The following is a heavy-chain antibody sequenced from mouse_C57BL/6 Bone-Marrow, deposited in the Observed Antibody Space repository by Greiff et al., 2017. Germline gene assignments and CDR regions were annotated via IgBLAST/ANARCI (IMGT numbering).Heavy chain of an antibody. CDR3: ARPSWLLEDD. CDR2: ISNGGGST. CDR1: GFTFSDYY. D-gene: IGHD2-3*01. J-gene: IGHJ3*01. Sequence: DVMLVESGGGLVQPGGSLKLSCAASGFTFSDYYMYWVRQTPEKRLEWVAYISNGGGSTYYPDTVKGRFTISRDNAKNTLYLQMSRLKSEDTAMYYCARPSWLLEDDWGQGTLVTVSA. V-gene: IGHV5-12*01.